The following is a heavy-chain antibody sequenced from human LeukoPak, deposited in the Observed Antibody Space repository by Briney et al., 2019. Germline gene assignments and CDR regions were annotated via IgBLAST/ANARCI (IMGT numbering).Heavy chain of an antibody. Sequence: ASVKVSCKASGYTFTSYGISWVRQAPGQGLEWMGWISAYNGNTNYAQKLQGRVTMTTDTSTSTAYMELRSLRSDDTAVYYYARVQEDSSGWYDYYYYMDVWGKGTTVTVSS. CDR2: ISAYNGNT. D-gene: IGHD6-19*01. J-gene: IGHJ6*03. CDR1: GYTFTSYG. V-gene: IGHV1-18*01. CDR3: ARVQEDSSGWYDYYYYMDV.